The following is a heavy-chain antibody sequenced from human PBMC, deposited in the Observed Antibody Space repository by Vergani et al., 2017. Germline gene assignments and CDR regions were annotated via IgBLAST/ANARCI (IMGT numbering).Heavy chain of an antibody. CDR1: GFTFSSYA. Sequence: EVQLLESGGGLVQPGGSLRLSCAASGFTFSSYAMSWVRPAPGKGLEWVSAIIGSGGSTYYADSVEGRFTFSRDNSKNTLYMQMHSLRAEDTAVYYCAKVREGRQNWFDPWGQGTLVTVSS. CDR3: AKVREGRQNWFDP. V-gene: IGHV3-23*01. J-gene: IGHJ5*02. CDR2: IIGSGGST.